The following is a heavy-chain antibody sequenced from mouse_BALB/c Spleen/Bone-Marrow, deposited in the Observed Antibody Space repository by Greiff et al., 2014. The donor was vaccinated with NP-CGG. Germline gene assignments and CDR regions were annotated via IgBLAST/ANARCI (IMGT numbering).Heavy chain of an antibody. V-gene: IGHV5-6*01. CDR2: ISSGGSYT. D-gene: IGHD1-1*01. CDR1: GFTFSSYG. Sequence: EVMLVESGGDLVKPGGSLKLSCAASGFTFSSYGMSWVRQTPDKRLEWVATISSGGSYTYYPDSVKGRFTISRDNAKNTLYLQMSSLKSEDTAMYYCARSEGGRRCLFDYWGQGTTLTVSS. J-gene: IGHJ2*01. CDR3: ARSEGGRRCLFDY.